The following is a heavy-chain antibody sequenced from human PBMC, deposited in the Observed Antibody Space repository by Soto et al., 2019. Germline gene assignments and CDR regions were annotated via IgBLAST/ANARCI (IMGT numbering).Heavy chain of an antibody. J-gene: IGHJ4*02. D-gene: IGHD3-10*01. CDR2: IIGSGDRT. V-gene: IGHV3-23*01. Sequence: EVQLLESGGGLVQPGGSLRLSCAASGFTFSSYGMTWVRQAPGKGLEWVSVIIGSGDRTYYADSVKGRFTISRDNSKNALYLQMNSLRAEDTAVYYCAKDRELLRGCFDYWGQGTLVTVSS. CDR1: GFTFSSYG. CDR3: AKDRELLRGCFDY.